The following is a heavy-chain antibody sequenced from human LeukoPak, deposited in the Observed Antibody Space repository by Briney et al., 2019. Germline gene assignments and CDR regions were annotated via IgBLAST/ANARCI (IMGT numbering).Heavy chain of an antibody. CDR1: GGSISSSRYY. CDR2: IYYSGST. Sequence: PSETLSLTCTGSGGSISSSRYYWRWLRQPPGTGLEGIGSIYYSGSTYYNPSLESRVTISVYTSKIHFSLKLSSVTAADTAVYYCARHGDVDGAFDIWGQGTMVTVSS. D-gene: IGHD5-12*01. J-gene: IGHJ3*02. V-gene: IGHV4-39*01. CDR3: ARHGDVDGAFDI.